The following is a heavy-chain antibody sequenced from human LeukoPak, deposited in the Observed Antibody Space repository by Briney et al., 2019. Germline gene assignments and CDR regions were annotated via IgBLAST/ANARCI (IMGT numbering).Heavy chain of an antibody. CDR3: ARDFSPGYFQH. Sequence: SVKVSCKASGGTFSSYAISWVRQAPGQGLEWMGRIIPILGIANYAQKFQGRVTITADKSTSTAYMELSSLRSEDTAVYYCARDFSPGYFQHWGQGTLVTVSS. CDR2: IIPILGIA. J-gene: IGHJ1*01. CDR1: GGTFSSYA. V-gene: IGHV1-69*04.